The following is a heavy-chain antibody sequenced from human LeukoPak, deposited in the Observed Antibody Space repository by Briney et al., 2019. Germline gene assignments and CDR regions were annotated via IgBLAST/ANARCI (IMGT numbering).Heavy chain of an antibody. V-gene: IGHV3-21*06. CDR1: GFTFSSYS. Sequence: GGSLRLSCAASGFTFSSYSMNWVRQAPGKGLEWVSSISSSSIHIHYADSVKGRFTISRDNAKSLLYLQMNSLRADDTAIYYCTRDAIVVVPAVMGVWGQGTLVTVSS. J-gene: IGHJ1*01. CDR2: ISSSSIHI. CDR3: TRDAIVVVPAVMGV. D-gene: IGHD2-2*01.